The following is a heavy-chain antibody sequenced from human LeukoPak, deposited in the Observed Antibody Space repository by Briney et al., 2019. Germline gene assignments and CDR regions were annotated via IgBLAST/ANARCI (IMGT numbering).Heavy chain of an antibody. CDR3: AHRRGSGYYDSSGTLDY. CDR2: IYWDDDK. Sequence: SGPTLVNSTQTLTLTCTFSGFSLSTSGVGVGWIRQPPGKALEWLALIYWDDDKRYSPSLKSRLTITKDTSKNQVVLTMTNMDPVDTATYYCAHRRGSGYYDSSGTLDYWGQGTLVTVSS. CDR1: GFSLSTSGVG. D-gene: IGHD3-22*01. J-gene: IGHJ4*02. V-gene: IGHV2-5*02.